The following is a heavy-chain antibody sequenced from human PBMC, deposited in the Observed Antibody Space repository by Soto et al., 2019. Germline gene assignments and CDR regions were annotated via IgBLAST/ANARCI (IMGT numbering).Heavy chain of an antibody. CDR3: AMLGGWSGGSSGMDV. J-gene: IGHJ6*02. D-gene: IGHD6-19*01. CDR2: IRRKANSYTT. V-gene: IGHV3-72*01. Sequence: EVQLVESGGGLVQPGGSLRLSCAASGLIFSDYHMDWVRQAPGKGLEWVGRIRRKANSYTTEYAASVKGRFTNSRDDSKNSLYLQMTSLKSEDTAVYYCAMLGGWSGGSSGMDVWGQGPTVTVSS. CDR1: GLIFSDYH.